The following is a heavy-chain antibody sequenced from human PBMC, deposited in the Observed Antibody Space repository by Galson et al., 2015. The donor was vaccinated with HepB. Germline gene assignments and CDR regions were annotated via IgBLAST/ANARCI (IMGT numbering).Heavy chain of an antibody. CDR2: ISSSSSYI. Sequence: SLRLSCAASGFTFSSYSMNWVRQAPGKGLEWVSSISSSSSYIYYADSVKGRFTISRDNAKNSLYLQMNSLRAEDTAVYYCARDVGTVGSPFDYWGQGTLVTVSS. CDR1: GFTFSSYS. V-gene: IGHV3-21*01. CDR3: ARDVGTVGSPFDY. D-gene: IGHD1-14*01. J-gene: IGHJ4*02.